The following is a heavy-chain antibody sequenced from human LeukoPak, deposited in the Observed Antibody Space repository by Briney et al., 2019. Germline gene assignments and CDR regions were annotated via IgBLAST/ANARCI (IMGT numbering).Heavy chain of an antibody. CDR1: GYTFTSYG. Sequence: ASVKVSCKASGYTFTSYGISWVRQAPGQGLEWMGWISAYNGNTNYAQKVQGRVTMTTDTSTSTAYMELRSLRSDDTAVYYCVRLSLRGYRGYENANWFDPGRQGTLVTVSS. CDR2: ISAYNGNT. CDR3: VRLSLRGYRGYENANWFDP. J-gene: IGHJ5*02. V-gene: IGHV1-18*01. D-gene: IGHD5-12*01.